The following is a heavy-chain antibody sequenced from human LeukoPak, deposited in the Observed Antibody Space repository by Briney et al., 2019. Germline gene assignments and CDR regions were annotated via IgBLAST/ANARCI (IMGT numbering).Heavy chain of an antibody. CDR3: ARDWPRDGYHEIFEY. V-gene: IGHV3-48*02. CDR2: ISSSSRTT. CDR1: GFTFDDFG. D-gene: IGHD5-24*01. J-gene: IGHJ4*02. Sequence: GGSLRLSCAASGFTFDDFGMSWVRQAPGKGLEWVSYISSSSRTTYYADSVKGRFTISRDNAKKSLYLQMYSLRDEDTAVYYCARDWPRDGYHEIFEYWGQGTLVTVSS.